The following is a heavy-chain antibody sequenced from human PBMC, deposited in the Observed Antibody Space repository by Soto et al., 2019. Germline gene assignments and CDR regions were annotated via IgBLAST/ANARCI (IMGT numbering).Heavy chain of an antibody. J-gene: IGHJ6*02. CDR3: ARENWYSLDV. CDR2: IGTAGDT. CDR1: GFTFSSYD. D-gene: IGHD1-26*01. V-gene: IGHV3-13*04. Sequence: PGGSLRLSCAASGFTFSSYDMHWVRQATGKGLEWVSAIGTAGDTYYPGSVKGRFTVSRDNARNTLFLQMNGLRDDDTAIYYCARENWYSLDVWGQGTTVTVSS.